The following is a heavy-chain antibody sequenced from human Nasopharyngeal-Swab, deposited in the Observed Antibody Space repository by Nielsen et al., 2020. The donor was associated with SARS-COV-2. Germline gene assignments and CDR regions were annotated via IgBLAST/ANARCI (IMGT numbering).Heavy chain of an antibody. V-gene: IGHV1-2*06. CDR2: IDPNTGGT. Sequence: ASVKVSCKASGYTFTSYGISWVRQAPGQGLEWMGRIDPNTGGTSSAQIFQGRVTMTRDTSISTVYIEVTSLTSDDTAVYYCARALSARTTFNCIGPWGQGTLVTVSS. J-gene: IGHJ5*02. CDR3: ARALSARTTFNCIGP. D-gene: IGHD4-17*01. CDR1: GYTFTSYG.